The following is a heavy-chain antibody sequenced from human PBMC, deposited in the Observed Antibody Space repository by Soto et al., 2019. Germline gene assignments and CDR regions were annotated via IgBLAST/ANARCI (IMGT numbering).Heavy chain of an antibody. CDR3: VKELAVAGPWYYGRDV. CDR2: ISYDGRNK. CDR1: GFTFSSYG. V-gene: IGHV3-30*18. Sequence: QVQLVESGGGVVQPGRSLRLSCAASGFTFSSYGLHWVRQAPGKGLEWVADISYDGRNKYYADSVKGRFTISKNSSKNTHHLQINSLRLDDTALYYCVKELAVAGPWYYGRDVWGQWTTVTVSS. D-gene: IGHD6-19*01. J-gene: IGHJ6*02.